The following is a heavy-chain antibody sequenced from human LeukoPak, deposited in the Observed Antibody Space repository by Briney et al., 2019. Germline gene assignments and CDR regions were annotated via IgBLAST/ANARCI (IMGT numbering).Heavy chain of an antibody. CDR3: AGPRNRSRWDGMDV. J-gene: IGHJ6*02. CDR2: ISYDGSNK. Sequence: GGSLRLSCAASGFTFSSYAMHWVRQAPGKGLEWVAVISYDGSNKYYADSVKGRFTISRDNSKNTLYLQMNSLRAEDTAVYYCAGPRNRSRWDGMDVWGQGTTVTVSS. CDR1: GFTFSSYA. V-gene: IGHV3-30*04. D-gene: IGHD5-24*01.